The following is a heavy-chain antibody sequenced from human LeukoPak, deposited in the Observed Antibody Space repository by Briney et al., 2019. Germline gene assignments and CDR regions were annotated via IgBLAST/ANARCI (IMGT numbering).Heavy chain of an antibody. J-gene: IGHJ6*04. CDR1: GFTFSSYG. V-gene: IGHV3-33*08. Sequence: GRSLRLSCAASGFTFSSYGLHWVRQAPGKGLEWGAVIGYDGSNKYYADSVKGRFTISRDNSKNTLYLQMNSLRAEDTAVYYCARDFSYGSGSYYYYYGMDVWGKGTTVTVSS. CDR3: ARDFSYGSGSYYYYYGMDV. CDR2: IGYDGSNK. D-gene: IGHD3-10*01.